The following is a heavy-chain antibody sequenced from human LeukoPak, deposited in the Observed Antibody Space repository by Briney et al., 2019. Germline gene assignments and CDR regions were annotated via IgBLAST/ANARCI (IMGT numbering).Heavy chain of an antibody. CDR3: ARDVDPYCNFGSCYDY. CDR1: GYSFTANY. D-gene: IGHD2-15*01. V-gene: IGHV1-2*02. CDR2: ISPHSGDV. J-gene: IGHJ4*02. Sequence: ASVKVSCKASGYSFTANYIHWVRQAPGQGLEWMGWISPHSGDVRSAQKFQGRVTTTSDTSITTAYMQLSSLTSDDTAVYYCARDVDPYCNFGSCYDYWGQGTQVTVSS.